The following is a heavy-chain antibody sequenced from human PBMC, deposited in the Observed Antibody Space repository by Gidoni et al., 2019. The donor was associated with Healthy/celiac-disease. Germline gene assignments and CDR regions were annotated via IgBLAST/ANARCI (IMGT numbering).Heavy chain of an antibody. Sequence: EVQLVESGGGLVQPGGSLRLSCAASGFTFSSYWMSWVRQAPGKGLEWVANIKQDGSEKYYVDSVKGRFTISRDNAKNSLYLQMNSLRAEDTAVYYCARVSGGGDYDFWSGYYAYYYYGMDVWGQGTTVTVSS. CDR3: ARVSGGGDYDFWSGYYAYYYYGMDV. J-gene: IGHJ6*02. V-gene: IGHV3-7*04. CDR2: IKQDGSEK. D-gene: IGHD3-3*01. CDR1: GFTFSSYW.